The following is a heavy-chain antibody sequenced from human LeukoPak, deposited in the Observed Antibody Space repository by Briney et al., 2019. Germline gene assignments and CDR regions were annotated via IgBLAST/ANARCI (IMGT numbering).Heavy chain of an antibody. CDR3: ARAPTRGYSSGWLDY. J-gene: IGHJ4*02. Sequence: KPSETLSLTCTVSGGSISSYYWSWIRQPPGKGLEWIGYIYYSGSTNYNPSLKSRVTISVDTSKNQFSLKLSSVTAADTAVYYCARAPTRGYSSGWLDYWGQGTLVTVSS. CDR2: IYYSGST. CDR1: GGSISSYY. D-gene: IGHD6-19*01. V-gene: IGHV4-59*01.